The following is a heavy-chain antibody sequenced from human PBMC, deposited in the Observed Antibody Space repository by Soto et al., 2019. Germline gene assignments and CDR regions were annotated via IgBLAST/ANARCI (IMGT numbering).Heavy chain of an antibody. CDR2: IIPIFGTA. D-gene: IGHD1-26*01. CDR1: GGTFSSYA. J-gene: IGHJ6*02. V-gene: IGHV1-69*12. Sequence: QVQLVQSGAEVKKPGSSVKVSCKASGGTFSSYAISWVRQAPGQGLEWMGGIIPIFGTANYAQKFQGRVTITADESTRTAYMELSSLRSEDKAVYFCGAVGAPYYYYGMDVWGQGTKVTVSS. CDR3: GAVGAPYYYYGMDV.